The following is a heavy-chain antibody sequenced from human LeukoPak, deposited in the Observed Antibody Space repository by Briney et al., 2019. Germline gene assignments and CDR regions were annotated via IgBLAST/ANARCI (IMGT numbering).Heavy chain of an antibody. Sequence: QPGGSLRLSCAASGFTFSDYSMNWVRQAPGKGLEWVSYISSTSSTIYYADSVKGRFTISRDNAENSLFLQMNSLRDEDTAVYYCARSLEPGGYWGQGTLVTVSS. V-gene: IGHV3-48*02. CDR2: ISSTSSTI. D-gene: IGHD1-1*01. CDR1: GFTFSDYS. CDR3: ARSLEPGGY. J-gene: IGHJ4*02.